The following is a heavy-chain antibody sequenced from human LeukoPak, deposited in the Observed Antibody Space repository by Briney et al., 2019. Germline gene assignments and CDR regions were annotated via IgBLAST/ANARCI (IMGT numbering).Heavy chain of an antibody. CDR1: GFALSRFT. CDR2: IRSDITI. D-gene: IGHD4-17*01. V-gene: IGHV3-48*01. J-gene: IGHJ4*02. CDR3: VRYLDYAFDY. Sequence: GGSLRLSCTPSGFALSRFTVNWVRESPGKGLEWISYIRSDITIYSDSVKGRFTISRDNAKNSLYLQINNLRVEDTAVYYCVRYLDYAFDYWGRGTLVTVSS.